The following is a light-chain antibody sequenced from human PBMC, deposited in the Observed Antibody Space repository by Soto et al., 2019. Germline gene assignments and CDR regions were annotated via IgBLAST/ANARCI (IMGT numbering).Light chain of an antibody. V-gene: IGKV3-20*01. J-gene: IGKJ2*01. Sequence: EIVLTQSPGTLSLSPRERATLSCRASQSVSSRNLAWYQQKPGQAPRLLIYGASSRATGLPDRFSGSGSVTDFTLTINRLEPEDFAVYYCQQYSDLPYTFGQGTKLEVK. CDR3: QQYSDLPYT. CDR1: QSVSSRN. CDR2: GAS.